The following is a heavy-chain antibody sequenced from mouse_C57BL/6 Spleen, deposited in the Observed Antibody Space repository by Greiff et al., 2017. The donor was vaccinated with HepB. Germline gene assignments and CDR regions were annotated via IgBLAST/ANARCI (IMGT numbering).Heavy chain of an antibody. CDR3: AGWGYDGYYDY. D-gene: IGHD2-3*01. CDR1: GYTFTSYW. CDR2: IDPSDSET. J-gene: IGHJ2*01. Sequence: QVQLQQPGAELVRPGSSVKLSCKASGYTFTSYWMHWVKQRPIQGLEWIGNIDPSDSETHYNQKFKNKATLTVDKSSSTAYMQLSSLTSEDSAVYYCAGWGYDGYYDYGGQGTTLTVSS. V-gene: IGHV1-52*01.